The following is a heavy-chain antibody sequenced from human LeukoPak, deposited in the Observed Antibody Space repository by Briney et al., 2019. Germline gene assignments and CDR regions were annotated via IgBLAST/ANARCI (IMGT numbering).Heavy chain of an antibody. CDR1: GGTFSSYT. J-gene: IGHJ4*02. CDR2: IIPILGIA. CDR3: ANLRDPERFDY. V-gene: IGHV1-69*02. Sequence: VKVSCKASGGTFSSYTISWVRQAPGQGLEWMGRIIPILGIAKYAQTMQGRVRITADTSTTTANMELSSLRSKDTAVYYCANLRDPERFDYWGQGTLVTVSS. D-gene: IGHD5-24*01.